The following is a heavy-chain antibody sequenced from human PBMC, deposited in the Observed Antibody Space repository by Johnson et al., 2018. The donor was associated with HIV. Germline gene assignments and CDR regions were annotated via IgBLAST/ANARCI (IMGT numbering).Heavy chain of an antibody. CDR2: ISSSGSTM. V-gene: IGHV3-11*01. D-gene: IGHD2-2*01. J-gene: IGHJ3*01. CDR3: ARNGLIPAAKGVAFDL. Sequence: QMQLVESGGGLVKPGGSLRLSCAASGFTFSDYYMTWIRQAPGKGLEWVSYISSSGSTMYYADSVKGRFTISRDNAKNSLYLQMNSLRAEDTAVYYCARNGLIPAAKGVAFDLWGQGTMVTVSS. CDR1: GFTFSDYY.